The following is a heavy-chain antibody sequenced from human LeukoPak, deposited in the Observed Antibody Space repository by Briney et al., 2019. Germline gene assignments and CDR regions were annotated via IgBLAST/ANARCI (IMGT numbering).Heavy chain of an antibody. CDR3: AKGDVSVTREFDY. V-gene: IGHV3-21*01. D-gene: IGHD7-27*01. CDR2: ISSTSGNK. Sequence: GGSLRLSCAASGFTFSNYAMIWVRQAPGKGLEWVSSISSTSGNKYYADSVKGRFTISRDNAKNSLYLQMNSLRAEDTAVYYCAKGDVSVTREFDYWGQGTLVTVSS. CDR1: GFTFSNYA. J-gene: IGHJ4*02.